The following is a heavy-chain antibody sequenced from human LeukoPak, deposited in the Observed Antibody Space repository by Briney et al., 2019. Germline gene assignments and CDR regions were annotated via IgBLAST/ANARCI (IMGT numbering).Heavy chain of an antibody. V-gene: IGHV4-59*01. Sequence: SETLSLTCTVSGGSISSYYWSWIRQPPGKGLEWIGYIYYSGSTNYNPSLKSRVTISVDTSKNQSSLKLSSVTAADTAVYYCARGLGHRTLYYYYGMDVWGQGTTVTVSS. CDR3: ARGLGHRTLYYYYGMDV. CDR1: GGSISSYY. CDR2: IYYSGST. J-gene: IGHJ6*02. D-gene: IGHD1/OR15-1a*01.